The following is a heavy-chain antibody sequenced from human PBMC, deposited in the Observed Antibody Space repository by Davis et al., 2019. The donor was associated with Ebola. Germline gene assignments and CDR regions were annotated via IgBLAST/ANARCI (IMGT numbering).Heavy chain of an antibody. CDR1: GGSSSGYY. CDR2: INHSGST. CDR3: ARVRSYTWFDP. V-gene: IGHV4-34*01. J-gene: IGHJ5*02. D-gene: IGHD1-26*01. Sequence: MPSETLSLTCAVYGGSSSGYYWSWIRQPPGKGLEWIGEINHSGSTNYNPSLKSRVTISVDTSKNQFSLKLSSVTAADTAVYYCARVRSYTWFDPWGQGTLVTVSS.